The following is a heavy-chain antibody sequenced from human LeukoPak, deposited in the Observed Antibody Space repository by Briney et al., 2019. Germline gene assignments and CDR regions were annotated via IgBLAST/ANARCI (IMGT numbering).Heavy chain of an antibody. Sequence: PSETLSLTCTVSGGSISSGDYHWSWVRQPPGKGLEWIGEIYHSGSTNYNPSLKSRVTISVDKSKNQFSLKLSSVTAADTAVYYCAKSIAAAANWWDYYYYYGMDVWGQGTTATVSS. J-gene: IGHJ6*02. V-gene: IGHV4-39*07. CDR3: AKSIAAAANWWDYYYYYGMDV. CDR2: IYHSGST. CDR1: GGSISSGDY. D-gene: IGHD6-13*01.